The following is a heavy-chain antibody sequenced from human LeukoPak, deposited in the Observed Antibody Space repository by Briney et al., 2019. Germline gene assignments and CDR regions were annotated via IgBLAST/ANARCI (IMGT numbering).Heavy chain of an antibody. V-gene: IGHV4-31*03. CDR1: GGSISSGGYY. J-gene: IGHJ5*02. Sequence: SETLSLTCTVSGGSISSGGYYWSWIRQHPGKGLEWIGYIYYSGSTYYNPSLKSRVTISVDTSKNQFSLKLSPVTAADTAVYYCARGPTGGGWFDPWGQGTLVTVSS. CDR2: IYYSGST. CDR3: ARGPTGGGWFDP.